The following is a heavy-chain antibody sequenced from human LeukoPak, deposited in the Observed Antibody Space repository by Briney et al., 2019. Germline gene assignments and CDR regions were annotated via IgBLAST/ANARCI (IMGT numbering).Heavy chain of an antibody. Sequence: SETLSLTCTVSGDSISNYYWSWIRQPPGKGLEWIGNLYYSGSTNYNPSLQSRVTILVDTAKNQFSLNLNSVTAMDTAVYYCARHSYAPYFFDYWGQGTLVTVSS. D-gene: IGHD5-18*01. J-gene: IGHJ4*02. V-gene: IGHV4-59*01. CDR3: ARHSYAPYFFDY. CDR1: GDSISNYY. CDR2: LYYSGST.